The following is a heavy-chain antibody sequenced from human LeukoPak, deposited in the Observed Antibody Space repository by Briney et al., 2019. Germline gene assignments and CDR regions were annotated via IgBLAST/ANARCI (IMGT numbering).Heavy chain of an antibody. CDR2: INSDGSST. D-gene: IGHD3-10*01. CDR1: GFTFDDYG. Sequence: GGSLRLSCAASGFTFDDYGMSWVRQAPGKGLVWVSRINSDGSSTSYADSVKGRFTISRDNAKNTLYLQMNSLRAEDTAVYYCARPHSGRGWFGDLTGNYWGQGTLVTVSS. CDR3: ARPHSGRGWFGDLTGNY. V-gene: IGHV3-74*01. J-gene: IGHJ4*02.